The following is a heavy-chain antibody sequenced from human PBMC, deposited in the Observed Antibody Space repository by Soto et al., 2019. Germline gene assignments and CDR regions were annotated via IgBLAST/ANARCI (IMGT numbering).Heavy chain of an antibody. V-gene: IGHV3-23*01. CDR3: TRGFAYGYTNHIDH. D-gene: IGHD5-12*01. Sequence: PGGSLRLSCAASGFDFSTHALTWVRQAPGKGLEWLSSITNTGITTHYADSVKGRFTISRENSRNTLHLQLNNLRVDDTAVYYCTRGFAYGYTNHIDHWGQGTLVTVSS. CDR2: ITNTGITT. J-gene: IGHJ4*02. CDR1: GFDFSTHA.